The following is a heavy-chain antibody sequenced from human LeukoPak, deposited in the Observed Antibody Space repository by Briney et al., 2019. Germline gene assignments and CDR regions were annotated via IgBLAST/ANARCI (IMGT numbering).Heavy chain of an antibody. J-gene: IGHJ4*02. CDR2: IIPAFDIA. D-gene: IGHD2-2*01. CDR3: AVVVPTADLGY. Sequence: SVKVSCKASGGTFSSSAISWVRQAPGQGLEWMGGIIPAFDIANYAQKFQGRVTITTDESTSTAYMELSSLRSEDTAIYYCAVVVPTADLGYWGQGTLVTVSS. V-gene: IGHV1-69*05. CDR1: GGTFSSSA.